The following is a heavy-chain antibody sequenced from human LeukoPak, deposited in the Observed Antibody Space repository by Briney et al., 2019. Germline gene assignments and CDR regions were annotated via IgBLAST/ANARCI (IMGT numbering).Heavy chain of an antibody. Sequence: SETLSLTCTVSGGSISSYYWSCIRQPPGKGLEWIGYIYYSGSTNYNPSLKSRVTISVDTSKNQFSLKLSSVTAADTAVYYCATGIAAAGPKFDYWGQGTLVTVSS. D-gene: IGHD6-13*01. CDR2: IYYSGST. CDR3: ATGIAAAGPKFDY. J-gene: IGHJ4*02. CDR1: GGSISSYY. V-gene: IGHV4-59*01.